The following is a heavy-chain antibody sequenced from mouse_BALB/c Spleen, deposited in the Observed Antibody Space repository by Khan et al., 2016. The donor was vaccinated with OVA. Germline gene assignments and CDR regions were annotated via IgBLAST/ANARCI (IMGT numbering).Heavy chain of an antibody. J-gene: IGHJ3*01. V-gene: IGHV1S137*01. CDR2: ISTYYGDA. CDR1: GYTFTDFA. D-gene: IGHD2-1*01. CDR3: ARGNGNYRFAY. Sequence: QVRLQQSGAELVRPGVSVKISCKGSGYTFTDFAMHWVKQSHAKSLEWIGVISTYYGDANYNQKFKGKATMTVDKSSSTAYMELARLTSEDSAICYCARGNGNYRFAYWGQGTLVTVSA.